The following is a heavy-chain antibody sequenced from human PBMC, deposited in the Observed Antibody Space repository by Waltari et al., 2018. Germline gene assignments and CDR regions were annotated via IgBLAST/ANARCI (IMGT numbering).Heavy chain of an antibody. D-gene: IGHD6-13*01. Sequence: QVQLVQSGGEVTKPGSSVKVSCKASGCTSSSYAISWVRQASGQGVARMGGLCPIFGTANYAQMFQGRVTITADESTSTAYMGLGSLGSEYTAVYYCASEAAAGTHGVDYWGQGTLVTVSS. CDR2: LCPIFGTA. CDR3: ASEAAAGTHGVDY. V-gene: IGHV1-69*13. J-gene: IGHJ4*02. CDR1: GCTSSSYA.